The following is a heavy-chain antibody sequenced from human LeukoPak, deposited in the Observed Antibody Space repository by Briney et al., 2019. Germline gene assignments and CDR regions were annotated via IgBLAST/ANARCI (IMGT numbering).Heavy chain of an antibody. D-gene: IGHD2-2*02. CDR1: GFTFSSYA. CDR3: AKDKGYCSSTSCYTIFDY. J-gene: IGHJ4*02. V-gene: IGHV3-23*01. CDR2: ISGSGGST. Sequence: GGSLRLSCAASGFTFSSYAMSWVRQAPGKGLEWVSAISGSGGSTYYADSVKGRFSISRDNSKNTLYLQMNSLRAEDTAVYYCAKDKGYCSSTSCYTIFDYWGQGTLVTVSS.